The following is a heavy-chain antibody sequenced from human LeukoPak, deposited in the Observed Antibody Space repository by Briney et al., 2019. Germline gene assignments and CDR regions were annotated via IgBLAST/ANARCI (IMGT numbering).Heavy chain of an antibody. V-gene: IGHV4-4*02. CDR3: ARGQGAADY. Sequence: SGTLSLTCAVSGGSISSRNWWGWVRQPPGKGLEWIGEISRTGNIDYDPSVRSRATISLDKSKSQFSLRLTSLTSADTAVYYCARGQGAADYWGQGILVIASS. D-gene: IGHD1-26*01. CDR1: GGSISSRNW. CDR2: ISRTGNI. J-gene: IGHJ4*02.